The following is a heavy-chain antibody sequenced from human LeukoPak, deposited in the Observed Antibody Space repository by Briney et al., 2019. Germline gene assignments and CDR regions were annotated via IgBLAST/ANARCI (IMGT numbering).Heavy chain of an antibody. J-gene: IGHJ4*02. CDR1: GFTLGTYW. Sequence: GGSLRPSCAASGFTLGTYWTSWVRHPPGKGLEWVANIKQDASGKYSVDSVRGRFTVSRDNAKNLMYLQMSSLRVEDTAVYYCARDYEGACSKDSSRCLHFDYWGQGILVTVSS. CDR3: ARDYEGACSKDSSRCLHFDY. D-gene: IGHD3-22*01. CDR2: IKQDASGK. V-gene: IGHV3-7*03.